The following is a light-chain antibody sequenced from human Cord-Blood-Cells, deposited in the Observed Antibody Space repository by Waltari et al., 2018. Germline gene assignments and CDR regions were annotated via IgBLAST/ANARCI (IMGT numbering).Light chain of an antibody. CDR3: QQRSNWPPIT. CDR1: QSVSSY. Sequence: EIVLTQSPATLSLSPGERATLPCTASQSVSSYLAWYQQKPGQDPRLLIYDASNRATGIPARFSGSGSGTDFTLTISSLEPEDFAVYYCQQRSNWPPITFGQGTRLEIK. V-gene: IGKV3-11*01. J-gene: IGKJ5*01. CDR2: DAS.